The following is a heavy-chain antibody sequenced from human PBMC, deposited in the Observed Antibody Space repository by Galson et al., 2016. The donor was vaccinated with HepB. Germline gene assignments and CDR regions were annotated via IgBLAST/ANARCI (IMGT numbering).Heavy chain of an antibody. CDR1: GVSISSYY. Sequence: SETLSLTCTVSGVSISSYYWSWIRQPPGKGLECIGYIYHSGSTNYNPSLKSRVTISVDTSKNPFSLKLSSVTPADTAVYYCARRVADDSGKWMFYFDYWGRGTLVTVSS. CDR2: IYHSGST. J-gene: IGHJ4*02. D-gene: IGHD3-10*01. CDR3: ARRVADDSGKWMFYFDY. V-gene: IGHV4-59*08.